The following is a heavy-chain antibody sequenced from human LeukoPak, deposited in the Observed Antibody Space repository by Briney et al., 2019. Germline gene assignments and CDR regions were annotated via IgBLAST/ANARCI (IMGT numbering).Heavy chain of an antibody. CDR1: GGSISSYY. J-gene: IGHJ5*02. D-gene: IGHD2-2*01. CDR3: ARAYCSSTSCYWNWFDP. Sequence: SETLSLTCTVSGGSISSYYWSWIRQPPGKGLEWIGYIYYSGSTNYNPSLKSRVTISVDTSKNQFSLKLSSVTAADTTVYYCARAYCSSTSCYWNWFDPWGQGTLVTVSS. CDR2: IYYSGST. V-gene: IGHV4-59*01.